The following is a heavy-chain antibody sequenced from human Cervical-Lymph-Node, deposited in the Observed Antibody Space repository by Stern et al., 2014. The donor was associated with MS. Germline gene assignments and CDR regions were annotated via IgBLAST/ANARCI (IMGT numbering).Heavy chain of an antibody. Sequence: VQLLESGAEVRKPGSSVKVSCKTSGGTFSTYTFSWLRQAPGQGLEWMGGTTPIFGAVKYTQTFQGSVTITADESTSTADMELSDLRSEDTAVYYCATGGSGFFDSWGQGTLVTVSS. CDR2: TTPIFGAV. D-gene: IGHD2-15*01. CDR3: ATGGSGFFDS. V-gene: IGHV1-69*01. CDR1: GGTFSTYT. J-gene: IGHJ4*02.